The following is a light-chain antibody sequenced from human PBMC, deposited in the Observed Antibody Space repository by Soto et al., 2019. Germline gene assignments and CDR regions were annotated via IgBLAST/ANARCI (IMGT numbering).Light chain of an antibody. J-gene: IGKJ1*01. CDR2: EPF. CDR3: QQYNSQSQT. CDR1: QSISSW. V-gene: IGKV1-5*03. Sequence: DIQMTQSPSTLSASVGDRVTLTCRASQSISSWLAWYQQKPGKDPKLLIHEPFNLISGVPSRFSGSGSGTEFTLPITSLQPDDFATYYCQQYNSQSQTFGQGTKVEIQ.